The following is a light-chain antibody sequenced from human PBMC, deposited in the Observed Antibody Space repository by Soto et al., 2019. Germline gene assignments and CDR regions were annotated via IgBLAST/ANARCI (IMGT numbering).Light chain of an antibody. CDR3: QVWDSSSASYV. CDR2: YDS. Sequence: SYELTQPPSVSVAPGKTARITCRGNNIGSKSVHWYQQKPGQAPVLVIYYDSDRPSGIPERFSGSNSGNTATLTISRVEAGDEADYYCQVWDSSSASYVFGTGTKLTVL. CDR1: NIGSKS. J-gene: IGLJ1*01. V-gene: IGLV3-21*04.